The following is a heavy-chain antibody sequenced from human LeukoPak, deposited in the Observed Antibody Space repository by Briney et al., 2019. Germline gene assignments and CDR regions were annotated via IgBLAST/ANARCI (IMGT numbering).Heavy chain of an antibody. CDR1: GFTFSTYD. J-gene: IGHJ4*02. CDR2: ISPDGREK. CDR3: ARADGMVRGVINY. Sequence: PGRSLRLSCAASGFTFSTYDMHCVRQAPGKWLEWVAGISPDGREKYYGDSVKGRFTISRDNSKNTMYLQMNSLRAEDTAVYYCARADGMVRGVINYWGQGTLVTVSS. D-gene: IGHD3-10*01. V-gene: IGHV3-30*03.